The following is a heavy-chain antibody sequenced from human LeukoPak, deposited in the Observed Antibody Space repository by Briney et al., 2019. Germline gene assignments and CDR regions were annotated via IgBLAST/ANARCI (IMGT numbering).Heavy chain of an antibody. CDR2: IIPILGIA. J-gene: IGHJ4*02. Sequence: SVKVSCKASGGTFSSYAISWVRQAPGQGLEWMGRIIPILGIANYAQKFQGRVTITADKSTSTAYMELSSLRSEDTAVYYCASSSNWNYIMAYWGQGTLVTVSS. D-gene: IGHD1-7*01. CDR1: GGTFSSYA. V-gene: IGHV1-69*04. CDR3: ASSSNWNYIMAY.